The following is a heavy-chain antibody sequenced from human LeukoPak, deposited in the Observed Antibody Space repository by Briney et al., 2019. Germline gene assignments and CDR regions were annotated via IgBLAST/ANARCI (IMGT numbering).Heavy chain of an antibody. V-gene: IGHV3-48*01. J-gene: IGHJ3*02. D-gene: IGHD6-19*01. CDR2: ISSSGSTI. CDR3: ARDGGWDAFDI. Sequence: GGSLRLSCAASGFTFSSYSMNWVRQAPGKGLEWVSYISSSGSTIYYADSVKGRFTISRDNAKNSLYLQMNSLRAEDTAVYYCARDGGWDAFDIWGQGTMVTVSS. CDR1: GFTFSSYS.